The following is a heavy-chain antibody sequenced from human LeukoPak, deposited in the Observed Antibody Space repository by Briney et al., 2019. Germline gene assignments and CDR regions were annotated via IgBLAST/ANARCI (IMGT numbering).Heavy chain of an antibody. D-gene: IGHD4-17*01. J-gene: IGHJ6*02. V-gene: IGHV1-46*01. CDR1: GYTFTSFY. CDR3: ARASDYGDHGGHYYYYGVDV. CDR2: INPSSGST. Sequence: ASVKVSCKASGYTFTSFYMHWVRQAPGQGLEWMGIINPSSGSTSNAQKFQGRVTMTRDTSTSTVYMELSSLRSEDTAVYYCARASDYGDHGGHYYYYGVDVWGQGTTVTVSS.